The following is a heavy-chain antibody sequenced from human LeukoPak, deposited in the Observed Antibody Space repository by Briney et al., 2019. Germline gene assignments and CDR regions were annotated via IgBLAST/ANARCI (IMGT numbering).Heavy chain of an antibody. J-gene: IGHJ4*02. CDR2: ISPTGSTT. D-gene: IGHD6-6*01. V-gene: IGHV3-74*01. CDR1: GNYW. CDR3: ARGPNSNWSGLDF. Sequence: GGSLRHSCAASGNYWMHWVRQAPGKGLVWVSRISPTGSTTSYADSVKGRFTVSRDNAKNTLYLQVNNLRAEDTAVYYCARGPNSNWSGLDFWGQGTLLTVSS.